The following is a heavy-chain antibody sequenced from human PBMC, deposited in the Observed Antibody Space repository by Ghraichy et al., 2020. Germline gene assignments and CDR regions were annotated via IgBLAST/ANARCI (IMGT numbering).Heavy chain of an antibody. D-gene: IGHD3-3*01. CDR3: ARHEGDGGGSVWSEAPDAFDI. CDR2: IYYSGST. J-gene: IGHJ3*02. CDR1: GGSISSSSYY. Sequence: SETLSLTCTVSGGSISSSSYYWGWIRQPPGKGLEWIGSIYYSGSTYYNPSLKSRVTISVDTSKNQFSLKLSSVTAADTAVYYCARHEGDGGGSVWSEAPDAFDIWGQGTMVTVSS. V-gene: IGHV4-39*01.